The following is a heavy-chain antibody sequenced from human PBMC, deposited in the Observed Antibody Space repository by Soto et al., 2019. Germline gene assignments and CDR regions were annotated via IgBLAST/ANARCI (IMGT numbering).Heavy chain of an antibody. CDR2: VSGYNGNT. J-gene: IGHJ4*02. D-gene: IGHD6-25*01. CDR1: GYIFTNFA. Sequence: QVALVQSGAEVKKPGASVTVSCNFSGYIFTNFAINWVRQAPGQGLEWMGWVSGYNGNTNYARKLQGRVTMTTDTSTSTVYIQLTSLRSDDTAIYFWAIVRGVRGYRYVDPFDYWGQGTLVTVSS. V-gene: IGHV1-18*04. CDR3: AIVRGVRGYRYVDPFDY.